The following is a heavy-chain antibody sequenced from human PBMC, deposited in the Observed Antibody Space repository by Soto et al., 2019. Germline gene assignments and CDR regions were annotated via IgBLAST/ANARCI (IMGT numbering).Heavy chain of an antibody. CDR1: GGSISRYY. V-gene: IGHV4-59*08. CDR2: IYYSGST. J-gene: IGHJ4*02. Sequence: PSETLSVTCTVSGGSISRYYWSWIRQPPGKGLEWIGYIYYSGSTNYNPSLKSRVTISVDTSKNQFSLKLSSVTAADTAVYYCARRYGANFDYWGQGTLVTV. D-gene: IGHD4-17*01. CDR3: ARRYGANFDY.